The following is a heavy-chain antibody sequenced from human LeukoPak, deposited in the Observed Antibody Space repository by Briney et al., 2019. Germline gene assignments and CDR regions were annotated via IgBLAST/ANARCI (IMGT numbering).Heavy chain of an antibody. J-gene: IGHJ4*02. Sequence: GGSLRLSCAASGFTFRTYAMSWVRQPPGKGLEWVSAISGSGGSTYYAESVKGRFTISRDNSKHTLYLEMNSLRAVDTAVYYCAKDFFDSSSCYYFVYWGQGTLVTVSS. D-gene: IGHD2-2*01. CDR1: GFTFRTYA. V-gene: IGHV3-23*01. CDR3: AKDFFDSSSCYYFVY. CDR2: ISGSGGST.